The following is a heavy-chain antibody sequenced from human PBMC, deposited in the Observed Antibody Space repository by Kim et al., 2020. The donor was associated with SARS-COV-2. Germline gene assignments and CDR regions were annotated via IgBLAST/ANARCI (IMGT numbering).Heavy chain of an antibody. D-gene: IGHD3-16*01. CDR1: GFTFSSYW. Sequence: GGSLRLSCAASGFTFSSYWMSWVRQAPGKGLEWVANIKQDGSEKYYVDSVKGRFTISRDNAKNSLYLQMNSLRAEDTAVYYCASMLIHTRVARDAFDIWGQGTMVTVSS. V-gene: IGHV3-7*03. J-gene: IGHJ3*02. CDR3: ASMLIHTRVARDAFDI. CDR2: IKQDGSEK.